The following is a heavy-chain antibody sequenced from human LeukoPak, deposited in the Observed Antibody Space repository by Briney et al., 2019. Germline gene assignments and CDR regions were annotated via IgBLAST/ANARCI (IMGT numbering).Heavy chain of an antibody. CDR2: ISTDGTTT. V-gene: IGHV3-74*01. CDR1: GFTFSSYW. J-gene: IGHJ4*02. D-gene: IGHD3-10*01. Sequence: GGSLRLSCAASGFTFSSYWMHWVRQAPGKGLVWVSRISTDGTTTNDAGSVKGRFTISRDNAKSTLYLQMNSLRAEDTAVYYCASYRNSNYGYSDYWGQGTLVTVSS. CDR3: ASYRNSNYGYSDY.